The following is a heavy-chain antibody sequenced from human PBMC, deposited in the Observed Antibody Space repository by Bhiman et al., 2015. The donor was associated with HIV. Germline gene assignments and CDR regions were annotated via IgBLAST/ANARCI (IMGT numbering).Heavy chain of an antibody. CDR1: GFAFGDYA. J-gene: IGHJ4*02. Sequence: DVQLLESGGDLVQPGGSLRLSCAASGFAFGDYAMAWFRQAPGQGLEWVSYIVGSGGGGATYYAASVRGRFTISRDNSKNSLYLQMNSLRTEDSAVYYCAREVNYRSTWYMITGGLNYWGQGTLVTVSS. V-gene: IGHV3-23*01. D-gene: IGHD6-13*01. CDR2: IVGSGGGGAT. CDR3: AREVNYRSTWYMITGGLNY.